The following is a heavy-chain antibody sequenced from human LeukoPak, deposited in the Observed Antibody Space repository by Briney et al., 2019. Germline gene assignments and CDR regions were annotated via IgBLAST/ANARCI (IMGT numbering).Heavy chain of an antibody. CDR3: AKGAYGSGSAQPGIDS. D-gene: IGHD3-10*01. J-gene: IGHJ5*01. CDR2: FDPEDGET. V-gene: IGHV1-24*01. Sequence: GASVKVSCKVSGYTLTELSMHWVRQAPGKGLEWMGGFDPEDGETIYAQKFQGRVSMTRDTSTRTVDMELSSLRSEDTAVYYCAKGAYGSGSAQPGIDSWGQGTLVTVSS. CDR1: GYTLTELS.